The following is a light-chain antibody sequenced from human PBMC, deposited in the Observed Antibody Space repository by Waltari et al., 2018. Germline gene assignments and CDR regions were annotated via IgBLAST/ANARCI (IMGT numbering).Light chain of an antibody. CDR1: QTISGSW. V-gene: IGKV3-20*01. CDR2: GAS. J-gene: IGKJ4*01. CDR3: QQYDGSSVT. Sequence: EIVLTQSPGTLSLSPGERATLSCRASQTISGSWLTWYQQKPGQAPRLVIYGASIRATAIPDRFSGSGSGTDFTLTIRRLEPEDFAVYYCQQYDGSSVTFGGGTKVEIK.